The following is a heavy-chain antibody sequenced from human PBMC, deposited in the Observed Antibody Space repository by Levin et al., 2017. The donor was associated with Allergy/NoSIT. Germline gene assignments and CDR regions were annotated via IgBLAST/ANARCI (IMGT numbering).Heavy chain of an antibody. V-gene: IGHV1-18*01. J-gene: IGHJ3*02. Sequence: ASVKVSCKASGYTFRVYGIIWVRQAPGEGLEWLGWISPNNGHTKVSHKVQGRVTMNTDASTTTAYLDIRSLTSDDTAVYYCARDLGTGWYDNAFEIWGQGTLVSVSS. D-gene: IGHD6-19*01. CDR3: ARDLGTGWYDNAFEI. CDR1: GYTFRVYG. CDR2: ISPNNGHT.